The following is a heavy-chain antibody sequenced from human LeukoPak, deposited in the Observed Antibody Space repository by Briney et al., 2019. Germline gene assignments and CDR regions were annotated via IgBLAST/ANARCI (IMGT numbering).Heavy chain of an antibody. CDR2: ISYSGST. V-gene: IGHV4-59*01. J-gene: IGHJ4*02. CDR3: ARGYGGNSYGY. Sequence: TSETLSLTCTVSGGSISSYYWSWIRQPPGKGLEWIGYISYSGSTNYNPSLKSRVTISVDTSKNQFSLKLSSVTAADTAVYYCARGYGGNSYGYWGQGTLVTVSS. D-gene: IGHD4-23*01. CDR1: GGSISSYY.